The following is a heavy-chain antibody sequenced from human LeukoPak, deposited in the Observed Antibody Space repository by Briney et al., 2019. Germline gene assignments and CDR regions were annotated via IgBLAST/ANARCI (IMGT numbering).Heavy chain of an antibody. J-gene: IGHJ5*02. D-gene: IGHD3-16*01. Sequence: GGSLKLSCAASGFAFSGSAMHWVRQAPGKGLEWVGRIRSKANNYATVYGASVKGRFTISRDNAKNSLYLQMNSLIAEDTALYYCAKAGGEYWLYNDNWFDPWGQGTLVTVSS. CDR2: IRSKANNYAT. CDR1: GFAFSGSA. CDR3: AKAGGEYWLYNDNWFDP. V-gene: IGHV3-73*01.